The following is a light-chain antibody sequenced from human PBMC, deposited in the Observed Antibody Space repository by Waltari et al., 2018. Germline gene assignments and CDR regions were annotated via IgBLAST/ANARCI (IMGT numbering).Light chain of an antibody. J-gene: IGKJ4*01. CDR1: ESVSKY. V-gene: IGKV3-11*01. CDR2: DTS. CDR3: QQGSILPLT. Sequence: EVVLTQSPVNLSLAAGERATLSCRASESVSKYLAWYQQKPGQSPRLLIYDTSKRATGIPARFSGSGYGTDFTLTINNLEAEDFALYYCQQGSILPLTFGGGTNVEIK.